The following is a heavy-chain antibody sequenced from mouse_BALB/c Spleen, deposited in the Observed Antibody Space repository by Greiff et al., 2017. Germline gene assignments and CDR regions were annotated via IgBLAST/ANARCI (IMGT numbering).Heavy chain of an antibody. D-gene: IGHD4-1*01. V-gene: IGHV14-3*02. CDR2: IDPANGNT. CDR3: ARRLGTTFDY. CDR1: GFNIKDTY. Sequence: EVQLVESGAELVKPGASVKLSCTASGFNIKDTYMHWVKQRPEQGLEWIGRIDPANGNTKYDPKFQGKATITADTSSNTAYLQLSSLTSEDTAVYYCARRLGTTFDYWGQGTTLTVSS. J-gene: IGHJ2*01.